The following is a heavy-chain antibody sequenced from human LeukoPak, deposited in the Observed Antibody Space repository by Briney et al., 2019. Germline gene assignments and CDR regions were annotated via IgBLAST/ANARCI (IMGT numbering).Heavy chain of an antibody. CDR3: ARVSSGSYFGYYYYYMDV. D-gene: IGHD1-26*01. J-gene: IGHJ6*03. Sequence: GGSLRLSCAASGFTFRDYYMSWIRQAPGKGLEWVSYISISGSTTYYAASVRSRFTISRDNAKNTLYLQMNSLRAEDTAVYYCARVSSGSYFGYYYYYMDVWGKGTTVTVSS. CDR2: ISISGSTT. V-gene: IGHV3-11*04. CDR1: GFTFRDYY.